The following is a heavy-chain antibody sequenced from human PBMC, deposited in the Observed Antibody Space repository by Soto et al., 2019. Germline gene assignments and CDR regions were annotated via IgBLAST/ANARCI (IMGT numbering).Heavy chain of an antibody. J-gene: IGHJ4*02. V-gene: IGHV3-23*01. Sequence: GGSLRLSCAASGFTFSSYAISWVRQAPGKGLEWVSAISGSGGSTYYADSVKGRFTISRDNSKNTLYLQMNSLRAEDTAVYYCAKDIGSGSYVSPLFDYWGQGTLVTVSS. D-gene: IGHD3-10*01. CDR2: ISGSGGST. CDR3: AKDIGSGSYVSPLFDY. CDR1: GFTFSSYA.